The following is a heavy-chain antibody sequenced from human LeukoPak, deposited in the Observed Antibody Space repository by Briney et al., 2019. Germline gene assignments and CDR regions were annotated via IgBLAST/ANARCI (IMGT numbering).Heavy chain of an antibody. V-gene: IGHV3-11*01. CDR3: AKEVDYGDLDY. D-gene: IGHD4-17*01. CDR1: GFTFSYHY. Sequence: GGSLGLSCAASGFTFSYHYMSWIRQAPGKGLEWVSYISPSGTTIYYADSVKGRFTISRDNSKNTLYLQMNSLRAEDTAVYYCAKEVDYGDLDYWGQGTLVTVSS. J-gene: IGHJ4*02. CDR2: ISPSGTTI.